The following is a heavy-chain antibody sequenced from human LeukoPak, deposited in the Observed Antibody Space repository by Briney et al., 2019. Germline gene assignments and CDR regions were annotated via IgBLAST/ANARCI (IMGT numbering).Heavy chain of an antibody. D-gene: IGHD6-13*01. Sequence: GGSLRFSCAASGFTFSSYWMHWVRQAPGKGLVWVSRINSDGSSTSYADSVKGRFTISRDNAKNTLYLQMNSLRAEDTAVYYCARGDRSWYRGSQYFQHWGQGTLVTVSS. CDR2: INSDGSST. CDR3: ARGDRSWYRGSQYFQH. V-gene: IGHV3-74*01. J-gene: IGHJ1*01. CDR1: GFTFSSYW.